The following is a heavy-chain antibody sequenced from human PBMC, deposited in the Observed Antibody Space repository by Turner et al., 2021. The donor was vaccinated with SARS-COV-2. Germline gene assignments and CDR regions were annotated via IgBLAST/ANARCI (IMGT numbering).Heavy chain of an antibody. CDR2: IWYDGSNK. CDR3: AREVSVSYWPFDH. V-gene: IGHV3-33*01. CDR1: GFTFSSFG. D-gene: IGHD1-26*01. Sequence: QVQLVESGGGVVQPGRSLRLSCAASGFTFSSFGMHWVRQAPGKGLELVAVIWYDGSNKYYGDSVKSRFSISRDNSKNTLYLQMNSLIAEDTAVYYCAREVSVSYWPFDHWGQGTLVTVSS. J-gene: IGHJ4*02.